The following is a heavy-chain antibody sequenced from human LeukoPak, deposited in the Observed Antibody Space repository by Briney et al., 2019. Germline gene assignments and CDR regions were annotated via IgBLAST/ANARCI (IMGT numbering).Heavy chain of an antibody. Sequence: ASVKVSCTASGGTFSSYAISWVRQAPGQGLEWMGGIIPIFGTANYAQKFQGRVTITADESTSTAYMELSSLRSEDTAVYYCARRGPYYYDSSGPIYNWFDPWGQGTLVTVSS. CDR3: ARRGPYYYDSSGPIYNWFDP. CDR2: IIPIFGTA. J-gene: IGHJ5*02. D-gene: IGHD3-22*01. V-gene: IGHV1-69*13. CDR1: GGTFSSYA.